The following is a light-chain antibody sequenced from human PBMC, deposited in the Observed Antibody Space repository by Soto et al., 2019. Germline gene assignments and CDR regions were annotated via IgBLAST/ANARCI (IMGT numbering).Light chain of an antibody. CDR1: QSVSNY. V-gene: IGKV3-11*01. J-gene: IGKJ5*01. CDR2: DAS. Sequence: IVMTQSPATLSLSPGERATLSCRASQSVSNYLAWYQQKPGQAPRLLIYDASNRATGIPARFSGSGSGTDFTLTISSLEPEDFAVYFCQQRGHWPPITFGQGTRLEIK. CDR3: QQRGHWPPIT.